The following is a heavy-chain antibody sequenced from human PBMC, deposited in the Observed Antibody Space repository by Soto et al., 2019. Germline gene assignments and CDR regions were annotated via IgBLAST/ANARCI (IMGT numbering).Heavy chain of an antibody. J-gene: IGHJ6*02. D-gene: IGHD6-13*01. Sequence: GGSLRLSCAASGFTFSSYSMNWVRQAPGKGLEWVSYISSSSSTIYYADSVKGRFTISRDNAKNSLYLQMNSLRDEDTAVYYCARDPSSSWQQYYYYGMDVWGQGTTVTVSS. V-gene: IGHV3-48*02. CDR3: ARDPSSSWQQYYYYGMDV. CDR1: GFTFSSYS. CDR2: ISSSSSTI.